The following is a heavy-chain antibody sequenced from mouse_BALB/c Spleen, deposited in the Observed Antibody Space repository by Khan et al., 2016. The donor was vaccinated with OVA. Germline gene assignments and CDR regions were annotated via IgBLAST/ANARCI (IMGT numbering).Heavy chain of an antibody. CDR3: ARSNSYWYFDV. CDR1: GYTFTNYG. J-gene: IGHJ1*01. D-gene: IGHD4-1*02. V-gene: IGHV9-1*02. CDR2: INTYTGET. Sequence: QIQLVQSGPELKKPGETVKISCKASGYTFTNYGMNWVKQAPGKGLKWMGWINTYTGETTYADDFKGRFAFSLETSASTAFLQINNLKNEDMATYFCARSNSYWYFDVWGAGTTVTVSS.